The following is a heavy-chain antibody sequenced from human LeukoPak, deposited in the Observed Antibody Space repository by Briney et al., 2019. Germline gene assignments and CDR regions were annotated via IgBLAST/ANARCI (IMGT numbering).Heavy chain of an antibody. CDR3: AIELRYFDWSRWFDP. V-gene: IGHV3-48*03. J-gene: IGHJ5*02. CDR2: ISSSGSTI. Sequence: GGSLRLSCAASGFTFSSYEMNWVRQAPGKGLEWVSYISSSGSTIYYADSVKGRFTISRDNAKNSLYLQMNSLRAEDTAVYYCAIELRYFDWSRWFDPWGQGTLVTVSS. D-gene: IGHD3-9*01. CDR1: GFTFSSYE.